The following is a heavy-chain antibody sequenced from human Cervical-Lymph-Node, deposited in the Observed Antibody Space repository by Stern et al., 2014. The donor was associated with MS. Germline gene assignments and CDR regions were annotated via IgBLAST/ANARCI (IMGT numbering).Heavy chain of an antibody. CDR2: ISGSGGSI. CDR3: AKQYFDSSGYSYYYGMDV. V-gene: IGHV3-23*04. D-gene: IGHD3-22*01. J-gene: IGHJ6*02. CDR1: GFTFNKYA. Sequence: EEQLVESGGDLVQPGGSLRLSCAASGFTFNKYAMNWGRQAPGKGLEWVSTISGSGGSIYYADSVKGRFTISRDNSENTLYLQMHSLRAEDTAIYYCAKQYFDSSGYSYYYGMDVWGQGTTVTVSS.